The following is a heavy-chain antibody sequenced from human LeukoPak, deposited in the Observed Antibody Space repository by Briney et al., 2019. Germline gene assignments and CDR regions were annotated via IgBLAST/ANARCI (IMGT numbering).Heavy chain of an antibody. D-gene: IGHD3-16*02. J-gene: IGHJ4*02. Sequence: SETLSLTCTVSGGSISSSSYYWGWIRQPPGKGLEWIGSIYYSGSTYYNPSLKSRVTISVDTSKNQFSLKLSSVTAADTAVYYCARAPALPGGYVWGSYRYRGHYFDYWGQGTLVTVSS. CDR3: ARAPALPGGYVWGSYRYRGHYFDY. V-gene: IGHV4-39*07. CDR2: IYYSGST. CDR1: GGSISSSSYY.